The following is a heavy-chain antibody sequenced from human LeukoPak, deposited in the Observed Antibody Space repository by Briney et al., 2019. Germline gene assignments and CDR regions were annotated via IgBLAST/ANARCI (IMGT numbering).Heavy chain of an antibody. CDR3: ARHITIFGVVTINWFDP. J-gene: IGHJ5*02. D-gene: IGHD3-3*01. CDR1: EFTFTSYA. V-gene: IGHV3-23*01. CDR2: ISGSGGST. Sequence: GGSLRLSCAASEFTFTSYAMSWVRQAPGKGLEWVSAISGSGGSTNYADSVRGRFTISRDNSMNTLYLQMNSLRAEDTAVYYCARHITIFGVVTINWFDPWGQGTLVTVSS.